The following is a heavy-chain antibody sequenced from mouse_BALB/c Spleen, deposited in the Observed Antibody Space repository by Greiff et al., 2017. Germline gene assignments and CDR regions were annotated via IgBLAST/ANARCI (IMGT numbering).Heavy chain of an antibody. D-gene: IGHD2-4*01. V-gene: IGHV1S135*01. Sequence: VQLQQSGPELVKPGASVKVSCQASGYSFPDYNMYWVKQSHGKSLEWIGEIDTYNGGTSYNQKFKGQATLTVDQSTSTAFMHLNILTSEDSAVYYSLVSYDYDSFAYWGQGTLVTVSA. CDR3: LVSYDYDSFAY. CDR1: GYSFPDYN. CDR2: IDTYNGGT. J-gene: IGHJ3*01.